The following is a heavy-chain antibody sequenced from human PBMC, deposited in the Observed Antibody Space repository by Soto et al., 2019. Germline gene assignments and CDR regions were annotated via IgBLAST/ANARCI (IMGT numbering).Heavy chain of an antibody. V-gene: IGHV3-30*18. Sequence: QVQLVESGGGVVQPGRSLRLFCAASGFTFSSYGMHWVRQAPGKGLEWVAVISYNGNDKYHADSVKGRFTVSRDNSKNTLYLQMNSLRPEDTAVYHCAKDGDAAAAGYYFDYWGQGTLVTVSS. J-gene: IGHJ4*02. D-gene: IGHD6-13*01. CDR1: GFTFSSYG. CDR2: ISYNGNDK. CDR3: AKDGDAAAAGYYFDY.